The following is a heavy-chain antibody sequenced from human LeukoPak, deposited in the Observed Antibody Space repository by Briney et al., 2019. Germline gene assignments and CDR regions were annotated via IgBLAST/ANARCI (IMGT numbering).Heavy chain of an antibody. V-gene: IGHV1-2*02. Sequence: ASVKVSCKASGYTFTGYYMHWVRQAPGQGLEWMGWINPNSGGTNYAQKFQGRVTMTRDTSISTAYMELSRLRSDDTAVYYCARDRWGRSCDILTGYYIDIWGQGTMVTVSS. CDR2: INPNSGGT. J-gene: IGHJ3*02. D-gene: IGHD3-9*01. CDR1: GYTFTGYY. CDR3: ARDRWGRSCDILTGYYIDI.